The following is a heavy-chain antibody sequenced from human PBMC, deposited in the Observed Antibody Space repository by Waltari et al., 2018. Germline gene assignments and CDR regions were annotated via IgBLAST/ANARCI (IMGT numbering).Heavy chain of an antibody. CDR1: GFRFSSYW. V-gene: IGHV3-74*01. D-gene: IGHD1-7*01. CDR3: AREENYDFAMDV. Sequence: EVQLVESGGGSVQPRGSLRLSCTGSGFRFSSYWMHWVRQGPGEGLVCVSRINGDGSSTTYADSVQGRFTTTRDNAKSTLYLEMNSLKSEDTGVYYCAREENYDFAMDVWGQGTTVTVSS. CDR2: INGDGSST. J-gene: IGHJ6*02.